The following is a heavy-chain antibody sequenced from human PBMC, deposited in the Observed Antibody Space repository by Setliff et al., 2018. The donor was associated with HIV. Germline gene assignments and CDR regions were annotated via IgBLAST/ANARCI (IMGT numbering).Heavy chain of an antibody. J-gene: IGHJ3*02. D-gene: IGHD3-3*01. V-gene: IGHV1-69*05. CDR2: IIPIFGTT. CDR3: ARVAWYYSFWSGLGDAFDI. CDR1: GGTFSSYA. Sequence: SVKVSCKASGGTFSSYAISWVRQAPGQGLEWMGGIIPIFGTTNYAQRFQGRVTITTDESTTTAYMELRSLRSDDTAVYYCARVAWYYSFWSGLGDAFDIWGQGTMVTVSS.